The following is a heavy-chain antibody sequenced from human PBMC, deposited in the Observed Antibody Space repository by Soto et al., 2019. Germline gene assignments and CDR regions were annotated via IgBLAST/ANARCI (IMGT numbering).Heavy chain of an antibody. CDR3: ARQRTSVVTQAYFDV. V-gene: IGHV4-31*03. CDR1: GGSMSSEGYY. D-gene: IGHD2-21*02. Sequence: SETLSLTCTVSGGSMSSEGYYWSWIRQHPGKGLEWIGYIYYSGLTDYNPSLKSRLTISVDKSKNEFYLKMRSVTAADTALYFCARQRTSVVTQAYFDVWGPGSQVTVSS. CDR2: IYYSGLT. J-gene: IGHJ4*02.